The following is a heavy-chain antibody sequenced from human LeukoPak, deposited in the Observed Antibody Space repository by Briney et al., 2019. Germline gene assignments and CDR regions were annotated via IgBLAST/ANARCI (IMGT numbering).Heavy chain of an antibody. CDR1: GDSISTSNSY. V-gene: IGHV4-34*01. D-gene: IGHD3-22*01. CDR3: ARRRVVVNYFDY. CDR2: INHSGST. Sequence: SETLSLTCAVSGDSISTSNSYWGWIRQPPGKGLEWIGEINHSGSTNYNPSLKSRVTISVDTSKNQFSLKLSSVTAADTAVYYCARRRVVVNYFDYWGQGTLVTVSS. J-gene: IGHJ4*02.